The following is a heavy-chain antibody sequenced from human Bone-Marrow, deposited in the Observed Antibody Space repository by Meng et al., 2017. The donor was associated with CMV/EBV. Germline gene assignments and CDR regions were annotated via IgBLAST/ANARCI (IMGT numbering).Heavy chain of an antibody. Sequence: KVSCKGSGYSYSSYWIAWVRQKPGKGLEWMGILYPDDSETRYSPSFQGRVTISADNSNSTAYLQCSSLKAADTAMYYCARVYSSSSKFDYWGQGTLVTVSS. J-gene: IGHJ4*02. CDR3: ARVYSSSSKFDY. CDR2: LYPDDSET. CDR1: GYSYSSYW. V-gene: IGHV5-51*01. D-gene: IGHD6-6*01.